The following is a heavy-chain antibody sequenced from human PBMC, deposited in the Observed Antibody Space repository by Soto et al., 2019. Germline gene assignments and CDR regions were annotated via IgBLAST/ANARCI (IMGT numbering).Heavy chain of an antibody. V-gene: IGHV1-2*02. CDR3: ARGGYSSSWYPYYYGMDV. CDR2: INPNSGGT. D-gene: IGHD6-13*01. J-gene: IGHJ6*02. CDR1: GYTFTGYY. Sequence: QVQLVQSGAEVKKPGASVKVSCKASGYTFTGYYMHWVRQAPGQGLEGMGGINPNSGGTNYAQKFQGRVTMTRDTSISTAYMGLSRLRSDDTAVYYCARGGYSSSWYPYYYGMDVWGQGTTVTVSS.